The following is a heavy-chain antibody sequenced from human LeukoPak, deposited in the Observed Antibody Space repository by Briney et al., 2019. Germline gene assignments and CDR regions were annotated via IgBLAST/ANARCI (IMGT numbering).Heavy chain of an antibody. V-gene: IGHV4-34*01. CDR3: ARGSIAAHFDY. J-gene: IGHJ4*02. D-gene: IGHD6-6*01. CDR2: INHSGST. CDR1: GGSFSRYY. Sequence: SETLSLTCAVCGGSFSRYYWRWIRQPPGKGLEGIGEINHSGSTNYNPSLKSRVTISVDTSKNQFSLKLSSVTAADTAVYYCARGSIAAHFDYWGQGTLVTVSS.